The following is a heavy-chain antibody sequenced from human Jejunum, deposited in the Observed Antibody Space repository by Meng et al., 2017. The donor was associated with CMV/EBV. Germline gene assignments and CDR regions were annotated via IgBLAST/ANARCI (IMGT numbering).Heavy chain of an antibody. CDR1: GYSFSSYG. J-gene: IGHJ4*02. V-gene: IGHV1-18*01. CDR2: ISPHNGIT. Sequence: QIQLVQSGAEVKKPGASVRVPCEASGYSFSSYGISWMRQAPRQGLEWMGWISPHNGITAYAQKVQGRVTMTTDTSTTTAYMELRSLRSDDTAVYFCARALGRTTNGNLDHWGQGTLVTVSS. D-gene: IGHD2-2*01. CDR3: ARALGRTTNGNLDH.